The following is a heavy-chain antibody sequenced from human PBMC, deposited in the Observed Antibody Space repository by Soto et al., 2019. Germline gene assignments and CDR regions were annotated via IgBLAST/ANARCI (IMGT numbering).Heavy chain of an antibody. D-gene: IGHD6-19*01. V-gene: IGHV1-69*01. CDR3: ERPQRNSSGWYYVDY. CDR2: IIPIFGTA. CDR1: GGTFSSYA. J-gene: IGHJ4*02. Sequence: QVQLVQSGAEVKKPGSSVKVSCKASGGTFSSYAISWVRQAPGQGLEWMGGIIPIFGTANYAQKFQGRVTITADESTSTAYMELSSMRSEDTAVYSCERPQRNSSGWYYVDYWGQGTLVTVSS.